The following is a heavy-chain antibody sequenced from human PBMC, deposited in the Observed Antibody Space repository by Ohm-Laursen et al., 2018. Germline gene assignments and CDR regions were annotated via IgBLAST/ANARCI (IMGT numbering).Heavy chain of an antibody. CDR3: ARGRPASYYYYAMDV. Sequence: GSLRLSCTASGFTFNNYEMNWVRQAPGKGLEWVSYISGSGSVTYYADSVKGRFTVSRDNAKNSLYLQVNSLRAEDTAVYSCARGRPASYYYYAMDVWGQGTTVTVSS. CDR2: ISGSGSVT. J-gene: IGHJ6*02. CDR1: GFTFNNYE. V-gene: IGHV3-48*03.